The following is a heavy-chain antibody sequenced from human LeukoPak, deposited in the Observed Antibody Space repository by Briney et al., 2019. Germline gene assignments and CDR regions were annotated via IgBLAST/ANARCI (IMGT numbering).Heavy chain of an antibody. J-gene: IGHJ4*02. V-gene: IGHV3-48*02. CDR3: ARDRVSWYSGPLFDY. CDR2: ISSSSSTI. Sequence: GGSLRLSCAASGFTFSSYSMNWVRQAPGKGLEWVSYISSSSSTIYYADSVKGRFTISRDNAKNSLYLQMNSLRDEDTAVYYCARDRVSWYSGPLFDYWGQGTLVTISS. CDR1: GFTFSSYS. D-gene: IGHD6-13*01.